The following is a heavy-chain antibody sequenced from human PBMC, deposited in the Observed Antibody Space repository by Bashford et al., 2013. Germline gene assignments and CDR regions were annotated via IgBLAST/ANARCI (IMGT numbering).Heavy chain of an antibody. V-gene: IGHV1-69*13. CDR1: GGTFSSYA. Sequence: SVKVSCKASGGTFSSYAISWVRQAPGQGLEWMGWISAYNGNTNYAQKFQGRVTITADESTSTAYMELSSLRSEDTAVYYCASLSSGSNLDYWGQGTLVTVSS. CDR3: ASLSSGSNLDY. D-gene: IGHD3-10*02. CDR2: ISAYNGNT. J-gene: IGHJ4*02.